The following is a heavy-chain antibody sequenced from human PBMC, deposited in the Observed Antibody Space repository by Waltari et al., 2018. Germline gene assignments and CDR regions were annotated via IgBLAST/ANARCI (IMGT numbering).Heavy chain of an antibody. D-gene: IGHD6-19*01. CDR2: ISSGSDYK. V-gene: IGHV3-21*01. CDR1: GFTFRTYS. Sequence: EVQLVESGGGLVKPGGSLRLSCAASGFTFRTYSINWVRQAPGKGLEWVSSISSGSDYKYYADSLKGRFTISRDNAKKSVYLRMNSLRVEDTAVYYCARVGRGYSTGLDYWGQGTLVTVSS. CDR3: ARVGRGYSTGLDY. J-gene: IGHJ4*02.